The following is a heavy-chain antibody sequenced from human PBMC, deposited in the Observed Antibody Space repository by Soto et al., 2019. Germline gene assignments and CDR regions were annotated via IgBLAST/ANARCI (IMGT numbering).Heavy chain of an antibody. D-gene: IGHD1-26*01. CDR2: IYYSGST. Sequence: PSETLSLTCTVSGGSISSYYWSWIRQPPGKGLEWIGYIYYSGSTNYNPSLKSRVTISVDTSKNQFSLKLSSVTAADTAVYYCARAGGRELPQMIDYWGQGTLVTVSS. CDR3: ARAGGRELPQMIDY. V-gene: IGHV4-59*01. CDR1: GGSISSYY. J-gene: IGHJ4*02.